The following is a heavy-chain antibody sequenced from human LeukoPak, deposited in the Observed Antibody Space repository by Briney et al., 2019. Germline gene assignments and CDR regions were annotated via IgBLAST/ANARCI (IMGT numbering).Heavy chain of an antibody. CDR1: GGTFSKYA. V-gene: IGHV1-69*01. CDR3: AAMGDINYDRAVDY. CDR2: ITPIFGTA. Sequence: SVKVSCKASGGTFSKYAIRWLRQAPGQGLEWMGGITPIFGTANYAQKFQGRVTITADESTSTAYMELSSLISEDTAVYYCAAMGDINYDRAVDYWGQGTLVTVSS. D-gene: IGHD3-9*01. J-gene: IGHJ4*02.